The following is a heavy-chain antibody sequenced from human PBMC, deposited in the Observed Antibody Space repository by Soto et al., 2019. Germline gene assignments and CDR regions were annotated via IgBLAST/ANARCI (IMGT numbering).Heavy chain of an antibody. CDR1: GFVFKNYE. V-gene: IGHV3-48*03. CDR2: ISNSGNTI. D-gene: IGHD1-20*01. CDR3: ARDIDNRDYYYGLDV. J-gene: IGHJ6*02. Sequence: GGSLRLSCVASGFVFKNYEMNWVRQAPGKGLEWISYISNSGNTIYVADSMRGRLTISRDNAKNSLFLQMNSLRADDTAVYYCARDIDNRDYYYGLDVWGQGTTVTVSS.